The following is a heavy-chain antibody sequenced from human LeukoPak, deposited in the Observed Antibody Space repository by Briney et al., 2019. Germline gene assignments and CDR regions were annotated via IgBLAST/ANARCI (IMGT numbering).Heavy chain of an antibody. CDR1: GFTFSNAW. J-gene: IGHJ4*02. CDR3: ARDGDQMYEVYDY. Sequence: AGGSLRLSCAASGFTFSNAWMSWVRQAPGKGLEWVGRIKSKTDGGTTDYAAPVKGRFTISRDDSKNTLYLQMNSLKTEDTAVYYCARDGDQMYEVYDYWGQGTLVTVSS. D-gene: IGHD1-14*01. CDR2: IKSKTDGGTT. V-gene: IGHV3-15*01.